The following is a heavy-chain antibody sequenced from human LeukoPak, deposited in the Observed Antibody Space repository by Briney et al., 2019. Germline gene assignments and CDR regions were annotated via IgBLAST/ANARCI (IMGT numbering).Heavy chain of an antibody. CDR1: GYTFTSYY. J-gene: IGHJ4*02. Sequence: ASVKLTCKASGYTFTSYYMYWVRQAPGQGLEWMGIINPSIGSTTYAQKFQGRVTMTRDTSTSTVYLELSSLRSEDTAVYYCAREGGVIIGFDYWGQGTPVTVSS. V-gene: IGHV1-46*03. D-gene: IGHD3-10*01. CDR3: AREGGVIIGFDY. CDR2: INPSIGST.